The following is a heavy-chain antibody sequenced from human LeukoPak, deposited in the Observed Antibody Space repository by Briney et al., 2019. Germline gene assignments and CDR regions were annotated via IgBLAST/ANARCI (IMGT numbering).Heavy chain of an antibody. CDR1: GGSISSSNW. CDR2: IYYSGST. J-gene: IGHJ4*02. CDR3: ARDSRDGYNSLDY. D-gene: IGHD5-24*01. Sequence: SGTLSLTCAVSGGSISSSNWWSWVRQPPGKGLEWIGYIYYSGSTNYNPSLKSRVTISVDTSKNQFSLKLSPVTAADTAVYYCARDSRDGYNSLDYWGQGTLVTVSS. V-gene: IGHV4-4*02.